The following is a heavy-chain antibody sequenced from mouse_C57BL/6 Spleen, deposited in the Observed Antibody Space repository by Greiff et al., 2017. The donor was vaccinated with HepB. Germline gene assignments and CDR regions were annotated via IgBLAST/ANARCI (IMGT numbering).Heavy chain of an antibody. D-gene: IGHD1-1*01. Sequence: QVHVKQYGPELVKPGASVKLSCKASGYTFTSYDINWVKQRPGQGLEWIGWIYPRDGSTKYNEKFKGKATLTVDTSSSTAYMELHSLTSEDSAVYFCARDYYGSSYRERFAYWGQGTLVTVSA. CDR1: GYTFTSYD. CDR2: IYPRDGST. V-gene: IGHV1-85*01. CDR3: ARDYYGSSYRERFAY. J-gene: IGHJ3*01.